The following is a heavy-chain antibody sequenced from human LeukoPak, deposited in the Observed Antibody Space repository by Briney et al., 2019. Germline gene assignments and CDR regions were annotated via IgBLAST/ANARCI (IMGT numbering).Heavy chain of an antibody. J-gene: IGHJ4*02. D-gene: IGHD3-16*02. CDR2: ISRSSGSSI. V-gene: IGHV3-48*03. Sequence: GGSLRLSCAASGFTFNNYEMNWVRQAPGKGLEWVSYISRSSGSSIYYADSVKGRFTISRDNAKNSLYLQMNSLRAEDTAVYYCARASFIDSGLWGQGTLVTVSS. CDR1: GFTFNNYE. CDR3: ARASFIDSGL.